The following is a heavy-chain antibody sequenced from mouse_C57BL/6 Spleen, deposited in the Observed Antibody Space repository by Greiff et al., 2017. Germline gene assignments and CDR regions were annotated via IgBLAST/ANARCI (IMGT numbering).Heavy chain of an antibody. Sequence: VKLVESGPGLVAPSQSLSITCTVSGFSLTSYGVDWVRQSPGKGLEWLGVIWGVGSTNSNSAPKSRLSISKDNSKSQVFLKLNSLQTDDTAMYDSARIDYGNLYAMDYWGQGTSVTGSS. CDR3: ARIDYGNLYAMDY. CDR2: IWGVGST. J-gene: IGHJ4*01. V-gene: IGHV2-6*01. CDR1: GFSLTSYG. D-gene: IGHD2-1*01.